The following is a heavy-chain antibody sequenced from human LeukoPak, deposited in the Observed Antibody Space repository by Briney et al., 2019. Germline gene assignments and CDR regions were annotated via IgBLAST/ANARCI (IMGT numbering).Heavy chain of an antibody. CDR2: ISGSGGST. Sequence: GGSLRLSCAASGFTFSSYAMSWVRQAPGKGLEWVSAISGSGGSTYYADSVKGRFTISRDNSRNTLYLQMNSLRAEDTAVYYCAKDRRACWYCDDRDWGQGTLVTVSS. J-gene: IGHJ4*02. CDR1: GFTFSSYA. CDR3: AKDRRACWYCDDRD. V-gene: IGHV3-23*01. D-gene: IGHD6-13*01.